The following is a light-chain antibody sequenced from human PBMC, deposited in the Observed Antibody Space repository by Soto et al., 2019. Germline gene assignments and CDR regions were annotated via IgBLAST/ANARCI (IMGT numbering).Light chain of an antibody. CDR2: GAS. J-gene: IGKJ4*01. V-gene: IGKV3-15*01. CDR1: QSVGSA. Sequence: EIVMTQSPATLSVSPGETATLSCWASQSVGSAVAWYQHKPGQAPRLLIVGASIRATGVPGRFSGGGSGTEFTLTISSLQSEDFAVYSCQQYKNWPPLTFGGGTTVEVK. CDR3: QQYKNWPPLT.